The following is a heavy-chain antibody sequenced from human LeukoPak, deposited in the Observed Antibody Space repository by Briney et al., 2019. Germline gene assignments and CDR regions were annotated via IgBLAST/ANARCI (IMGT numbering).Heavy chain of an antibody. CDR3: AKGYYGDYPKESFDY. D-gene: IGHD4-17*01. V-gene: IGHV3-9*01. Sequence: PGGSLRLSCAASGFTFDDYAMHWVRQAPGKGLEWVSGISWNSGSIGYADSVKGRFTISRDNAKNTLYLQMNSLRAEDTAVYYCAKGYYGDYPKESFDYWGQGTLVTVSS. J-gene: IGHJ4*02. CDR2: ISWNSGSI. CDR1: GFTFDDYA.